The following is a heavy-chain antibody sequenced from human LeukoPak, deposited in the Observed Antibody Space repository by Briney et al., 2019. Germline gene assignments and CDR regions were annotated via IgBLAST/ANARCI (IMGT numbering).Heavy chain of an antibody. CDR1: GYSISSGYY. CDR2: INHSGST. D-gene: IGHD7-27*01. CDR3: ASRKLGNDY. V-gene: IGHV4-38-2*02. Sequence: PSETLSLSCTVSGYSISSGYYWSWIRPPPGKGLEWIGEINHSGSTNYNPSLKSRVTISVDTSKNQFSLKLSSVTAADTAVYYCASRKLGNDYWGQGTLVTVSS. J-gene: IGHJ4*02.